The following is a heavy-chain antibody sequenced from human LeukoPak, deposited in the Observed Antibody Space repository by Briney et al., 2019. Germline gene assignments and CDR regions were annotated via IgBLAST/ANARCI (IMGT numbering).Heavy chain of an antibody. CDR3: ARARIGGIVVVPAARDAFDI. V-gene: IGHV4-39*01. D-gene: IGHD2-2*01. CDR1: GGSISSSSYY. Sequence: ASETLSLTCTVSGGSISSSSYYWGWIRQPPGKGLEWIGSIYYSGSTYYNPSLKSRVTISVDTSKNQFSLKLSSVTAADTAVYYCARARIGGIVVVPAARDAFDIWGQGTMVTVSS. J-gene: IGHJ3*02. CDR2: IYYSGST.